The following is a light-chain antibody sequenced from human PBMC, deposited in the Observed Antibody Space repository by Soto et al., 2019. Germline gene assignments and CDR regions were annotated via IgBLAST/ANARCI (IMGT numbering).Light chain of an antibody. CDR3: SSFTTSSTLV. CDR1: SSDVGSYNL. CDR2: EGS. Sequence: QSALTQPSSVSGSPGQSITISCTGTSSDVGSYNLVSWYQQHPGKVPKLMIYEGSERPSGVSNRFSGSTSGNTASLTISGLQPEDEANYYCSSFTTSSTLVFGTGTKLTVL. V-gene: IGLV2-14*02. J-gene: IGLJ1*01.